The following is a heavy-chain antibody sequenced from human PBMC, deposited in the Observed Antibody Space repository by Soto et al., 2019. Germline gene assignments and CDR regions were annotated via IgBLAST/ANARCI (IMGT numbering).Heavy chain of an antibody. CDR2: IRSKAYGGTT. CDR3: TRDHDDSSGYYYVRPEY. V-gene: IGHV3-49*03. Sequence: GWSLRLSCTASGFTFGDYAMSLFRQAPGKGLEWVGFIRSKAYGGTTEYAASVKGRFTISRDDSKSIAYLQMNSLKTEDTAVYYCTRDHDDSSGYYYVRPEYWGQGTLVTVSS. J-gene: IGHJ4*02. CDR1: GFTFGDYA. D-gene: IGHD3-22*01.